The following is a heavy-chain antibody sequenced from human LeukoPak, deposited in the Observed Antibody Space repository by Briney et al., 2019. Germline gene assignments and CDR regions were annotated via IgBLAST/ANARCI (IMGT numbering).Heavy chain of an antibody. CDR3: ARDTTVPQAYYYMDV. CDR2: IKQDGSEK. Sequence: GGSLRLSCAASGFTFSSYWMSWVRQAPGKGLEWVANIKQDGSEKYYVDSVKGRFTISRDNAKNSLYPQMNSLRAEDTAVYYCARDTTVPQAYYYMDVWGKGTTVTVSS. J-gene: IGHJ6*03. V-gene: IGHV3-7*01. D-gene: IGHD1-1*01. CDR1: GFTFSSYW.